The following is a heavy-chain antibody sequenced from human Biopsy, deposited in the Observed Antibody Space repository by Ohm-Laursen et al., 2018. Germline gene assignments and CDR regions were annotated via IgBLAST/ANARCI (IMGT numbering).Heavy chain of an antibody. CDR3: ATKLTGYFHR. CDR2: NIPILGTG. J-gene: IGHJ1*01. D-gene: IGHD3-9*01. Sequence: GASVKVSCKGPGGTFSKYGVNWVRQAPGQGLEWLGGNIPILGTGNYAQKFQDRVTVAADTSTSTATMELRSLRSDDTAVYYCATKLTGYFHRWGQGTLVIVSS. V-gene: IGHV1-69*06. CDR1: GGTFSKYG.